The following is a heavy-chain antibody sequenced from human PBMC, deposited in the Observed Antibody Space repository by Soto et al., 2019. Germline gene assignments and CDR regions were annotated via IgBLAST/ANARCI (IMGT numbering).Heavy chain of an antibody. J-gene: IGHJ4*02. CDR3: ARAYSSGWYYFDY. CDR2: INPNSGGT. CDR1: GYTFAGYY. V-gene: IGHV1-2*04. D-gene: IGHD6-19*01. Sequence: GASVKVSCKASGYTFAGYYMHWVRQAPGQGLEWMGWINPNSGGTNYAQKFQGWVTMTRDTSISTAYMELSRLRSDDTAAYYCARAYSSGWYYFDYWGQGTLVTVSS.